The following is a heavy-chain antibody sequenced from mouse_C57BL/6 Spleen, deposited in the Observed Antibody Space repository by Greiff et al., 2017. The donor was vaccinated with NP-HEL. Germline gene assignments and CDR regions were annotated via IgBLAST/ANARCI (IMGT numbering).Heavy chain of an antibody. J-gene: IGHJ2*01. CDR3: ARREGSGYLDY. CDR2: ISSGGSYT. V-gene: IGHV5-6*01. Sequence: EVQLVESGGDLVKPGGSLKLSCAASGFTFSSYGMSWVRQTPDKRLEWVATISSGGSYTYYPDSVKGRFTISRDNAKNTLYLQMSSLKSEDTAMYYCARREGSGYLDYWGQGTTLTVSS. CDR1: GFTFSSYG.